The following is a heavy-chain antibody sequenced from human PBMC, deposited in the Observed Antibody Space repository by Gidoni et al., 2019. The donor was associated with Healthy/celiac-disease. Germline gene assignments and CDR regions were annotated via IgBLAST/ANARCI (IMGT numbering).Heavy chain of an antibody. Sequence: KVSCKASGYPFTSYYMHWVRQAPGQGLEGMGIINPIGGSTSYAQKFQGRVTMTRDTSTSTVYMELSSLRSEDTAVYYCARDLRTLHRDSSGYYRAFGYWGQGTLVTVSS. V-gene: IGHV1-46*01. CDR2: INPIGGST. D-gene: IGHD3-22*01. CDR1: GYPFTSYY. CDR3: ARDLRTLHRDSSGYYRAFGY. J-gene: IGHJ4*02.